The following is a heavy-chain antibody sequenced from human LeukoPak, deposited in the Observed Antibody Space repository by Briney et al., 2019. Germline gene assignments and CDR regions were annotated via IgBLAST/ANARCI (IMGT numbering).Heavy chain of an antibody. CDR2: ISYDGSNK. CDR1: GFTFSSYG. V-gene: IGHV3-30*03. Sequence: GGSLRLSCAASGFTFSSYGMHWVRQAPGKGLEWVAVISYDGSNKYYADSVKGRFTISRDNSKNTLYLQMNSLRAEDTAVYYCAREHTTVTSLLDYWGRGTLVTVSS. CDR3: AREHTTVTSLLDY. D-gene: IGHD4-17*01. J-gene: IGHJ4*02.